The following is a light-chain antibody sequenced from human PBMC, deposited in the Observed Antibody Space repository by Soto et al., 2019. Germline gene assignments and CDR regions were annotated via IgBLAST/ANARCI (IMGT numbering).Light chain of an antibody. Sequence: EMVMTQSPATLSVSPGERATLSCRASQNLSRNLAWYQQQPGQAPRLLIYYASTRATWIPDRFSGSGSGTDFTLTISSLQSEDSAVYYCQQYDNWPHTFGQGTKLEIK. J-gene: IGKJ2*01. CDR1: QNLSRN. CDR3: QQYDNWPHT. CDR2: YAS. V-gene: IGKV3-15*01.